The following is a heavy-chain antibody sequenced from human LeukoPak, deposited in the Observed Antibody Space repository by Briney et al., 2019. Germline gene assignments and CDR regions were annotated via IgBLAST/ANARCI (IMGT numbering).Heavy chain of an antibody. CDR1: GFTFSRYS. D-gene: IGHD3-10*01. CDR3: ARSPAMVRGVDVTWGCHLDL. Sequence: PGTSLRLSCEASGFTFSRYSIHWVRQAPGKGLECVAVITYDGTDKYFGDPVKGRFTISRDDSKHTVYLQMNSLRPDDTSIYYCARSPAMVRGVDVTWGCHLDLWGRGTLVTVSS. J-gene: IGHJ2*01. CDR2: ITYDGTDK. V-gene: IGHV3-30*04.